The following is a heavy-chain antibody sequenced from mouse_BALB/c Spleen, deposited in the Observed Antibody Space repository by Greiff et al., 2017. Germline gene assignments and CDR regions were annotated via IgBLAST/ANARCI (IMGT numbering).Heavy chain of an antibody. J-gene: IGHJ1*01. CDR3: AGSGPWYFDV. CDR2: ICSGSSTI. D-gene: IGHD3-1*01. V-gene: IGHV5-17*02. CDR1: GFTFSSFG. Sequence: VQLVESGAGLVQPGRSRKLSCTASGFTFSSFGMHWVRQAPEKGLEWVAYICSGSSTIYYAATVTGRFTISRDNPKNTLFLQMTSLTSEETALYYCAGSGPWYFDVWGAGTTVTVSS.